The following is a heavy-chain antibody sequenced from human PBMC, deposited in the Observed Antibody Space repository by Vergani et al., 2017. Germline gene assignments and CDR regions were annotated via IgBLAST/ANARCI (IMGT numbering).Heavy chain of an antibody. CDR1: GFTFSSYA. CDR3: AKTWGVAGTGYFDY. CDR2: ISGSSGST. V-gene: IGHV3-23*01. J-gene: IGHJ4*02. D-gene: IGHD6-19*01. Sequence: EVQLLESGGGLVQPGGSLRLSCAASGFTFSSYAMSWVRQAPGEGLEWVSAISGSSGSTYYADSVKGRFTISRDNSKNTLYLQMNSLRAEDTAVYYCAKTWGVAGTGYFDYWGQGTLVTVSS.